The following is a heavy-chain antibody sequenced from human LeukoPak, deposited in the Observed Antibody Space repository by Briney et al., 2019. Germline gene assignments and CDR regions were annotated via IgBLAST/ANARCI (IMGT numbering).Heavy chain of an antibody. Sequence: ASVKVSCKASGYTFTGYYMHWVRQAPGQGLEWMGWINPNSGGTNYAQKFQGRVTMTRDTSISTAYMELSRLRSDDTAVYYRARDWDYGDYVGDYWGQGTLVTVSS. CDR2: INPNSGGT. V-gene: IGHV1-2*02. J-gene: IGHJ4*02. CDR1: GYTFTGYY. CDR3: ARDWDYGDYVGDY. D-gene: IGHD4-17*01.